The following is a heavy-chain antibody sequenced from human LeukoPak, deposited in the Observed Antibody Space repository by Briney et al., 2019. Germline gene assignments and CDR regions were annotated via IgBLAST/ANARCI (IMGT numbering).Heavy chain of an antibody. V-gene: IGHV1-18*01. CDR3: ARSDHNSWNAFDI. CDR1: GYTFNSYG. Sequence: ASVKVSCKASGYTFNSYGITWVRQAPGQGLEWMGWINTYIGNTNYAQKIQGRVTMTTDTSTSTVYMELRSLRSDDTAVYYCARSDHNSWNAFDIWGQGTMVTVSS. J-gene: IGHJ3*02. CDR2: INTYIGNT. D-gene: IGHD1-26*01.